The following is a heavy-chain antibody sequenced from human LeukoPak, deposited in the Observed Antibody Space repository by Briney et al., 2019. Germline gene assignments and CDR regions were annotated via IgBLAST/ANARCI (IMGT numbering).Heavy chain of an antibody. V-gene: IGHV4-61*02. CDR2: IYTSGST. CDR1: GGSISSGSYY. Sequence: SQTLSLTCTVSGGSISSGSYYWSWIWQPAGKGLEWIGRIYTSGSTNYNPSLKSRVTISVDTSKNQFSLKLSSVTAADTAVYYCARRVVPGGAFDIWGQGTMVTVSS. J-gene: IGHJ3*02. CDR3: ARRVVPGGAFDI. D-gene: IGHD3-3*01.